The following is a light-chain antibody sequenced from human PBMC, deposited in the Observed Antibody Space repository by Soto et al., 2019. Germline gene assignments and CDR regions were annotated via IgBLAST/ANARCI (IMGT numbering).Light chain of an antibody. CDR3: QQDGSSPPLT. CDR2: GAS. Sequence: EIVLTQSPGTLSLSPGERATLSCRASQSVSSSYLAWYQQKPGQAPRLLIYGASSMATGIPDRFSGSGSGTDFTLTISRLEPEDFAVYYCQQDGSSPPLTFGGGTKVEIK. CDR1: QSVSSSY. V-gene: IGKV3-20*01. J-gene: IGKJ4*01.